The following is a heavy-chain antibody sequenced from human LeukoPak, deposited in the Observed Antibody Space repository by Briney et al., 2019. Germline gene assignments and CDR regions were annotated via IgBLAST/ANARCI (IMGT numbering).Heavy chain of an antibody. CDR1: GFTFRTYW. CDR2: IKQDGNEK. Sequence: GGSLRLSCAASGFTFRTYWMSWVRQAPGKGLEWVANIKQDGNEKYYVDSVKGRFTISRDNAKNSLYLQMNTLRVEDTAIYYCVRVALYYYDSESYYFFEHWGQGTPVTASS. V-gene: IGHV3-7*01. J-gene: IGHJ4*02. D-gene: IGHD3-10*01. CDR3: VRVALYYYDSESYYFFEH.